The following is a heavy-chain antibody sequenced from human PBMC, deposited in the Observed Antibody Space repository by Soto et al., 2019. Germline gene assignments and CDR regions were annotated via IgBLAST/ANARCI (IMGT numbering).Heavy chain of an antibody. D-gene: IGHD6-19*01. J-gene: IGHJ3*01. CDR3: ARHSKLGSGWFDAFDV. Sequence: HVQLVESGGGLVKPGGSLRLSCAASGFNFSDSYMSWIRQAPGKGLEWVSYISTSSTYTNYADSVRGRFTVSRDNAQNSLFLQMNRLRAEDTAVYYCARHSKLGSGWFDAFDVWGQGTMATVSS. CDR2: ISTSSTYT. V-gene: IGHV3-11*06. CDR1: GFNFSDSY.